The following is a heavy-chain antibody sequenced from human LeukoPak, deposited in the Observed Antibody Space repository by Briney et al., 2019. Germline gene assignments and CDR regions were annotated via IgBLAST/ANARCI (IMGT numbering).Heavy chain of an antibody. J-gene: IGHJ3*02. CDR3: ARLSPQDAFDI. V-gene: IGHV3-48*04. CDR1: GITFSRYN. Sequence: GGSLRLSCAASGITFSRYNMNWVRQAPGKGLEWVSYISSTSSNIYYADSVKGRFTISRDNAKNSLYLQMNSLRAEDTAVYCCARLSPQDAFDIWGQGTMVTVSS. CDR2: ISSTSSNI. D-gene: IGHD3-16*02.